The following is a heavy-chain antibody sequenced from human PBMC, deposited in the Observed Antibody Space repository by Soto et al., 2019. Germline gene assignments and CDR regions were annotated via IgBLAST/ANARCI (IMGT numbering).Heavy chain of an antibody. J-gene: IGHJ5*02. CDR1: GASISGFY. D-gene: IGHD1-1*01. Sequence: LSLTCTVSGASISGFYWTWIRKSAGKGLEWIGRIYATGTTDYNPSLKSRVMMSVDTSKKQFSLKLRSVTAADTAVYYCVRDGTKTLRDRLVPRGQGILLTGSS. CDR2: IYATGTT. CDR3: VRDGTKTLRDRLVP. V-gene: IGHV4-4*07.